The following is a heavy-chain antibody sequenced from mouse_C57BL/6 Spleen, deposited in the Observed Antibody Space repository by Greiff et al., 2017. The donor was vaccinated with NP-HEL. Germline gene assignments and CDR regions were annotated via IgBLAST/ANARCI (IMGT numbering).Heavy chain of an antibody. CDR3: AKKNYGSSYNAMDY. V-gene: IGHV2-5*01. Sequence: VKLVESGPGLVQPSQSLSITCTVSGFSLTSYGVHWVRQSPGKGLEWLGVIWRGGSTDYNAAFMSRLSITKDNSKSQVFFKMNSLQADDTAIYYCAKKNYGSSYNAMDYWGQGTSVTVSS. CDR2: IWRGGST. J-gene: IGHJ4*01. D-gene: IGHD1-1*01. CDR1: GFSLTSYG.